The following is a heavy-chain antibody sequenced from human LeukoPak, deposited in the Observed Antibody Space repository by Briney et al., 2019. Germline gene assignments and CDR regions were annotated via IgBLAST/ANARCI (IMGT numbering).Heavy chain of an antibody. CDR1: GFTFRDYS. V-gene: IGHV3-21*01. Sequence: GGSLRLSCAASGFTFRDYSMNWVRQAPGRGLEWVSSISSSGSFIYHADSVKGRFTISRDNAKNTLYLQMNSLRAEDTAVYYCARLGVASRSPDAFDIWGQGTMVTVSS. D-gene: IGHD3-16*01. CDR3: ARLGVASRSPDAFDI. CDR2: ISSSGSFI. J-gene: IGHJ3*02.